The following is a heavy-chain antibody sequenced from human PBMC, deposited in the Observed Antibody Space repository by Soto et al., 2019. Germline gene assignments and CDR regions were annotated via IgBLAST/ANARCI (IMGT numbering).Heavy chain of an antibody. V-gene: IGHV4-30-2*01. Sequence: PSETLSLTCAVSGGSISSGGYSWSWFRQPPGKGLEWIGYIYHSGSTYYNPSLKSRVTISVDRSKNQFSLKLSSVPAAATAVYYCASSPGGYCSGGSCYGPNWFDPWGQGTLVTVSS. CDR3: ASSPGGYCSGGSCYGPNWFDP. CDR1: GGSISSGGYS. J-gene: IGHJ5*02. CDR2: IYHSGST. D-gene: IGHD2-15*01.